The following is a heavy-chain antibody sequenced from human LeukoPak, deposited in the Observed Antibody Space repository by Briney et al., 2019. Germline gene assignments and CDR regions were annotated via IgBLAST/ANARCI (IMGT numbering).Heavy chain of an antibody. V-gene: IGHV4-31*03. CDR3: ARRVGDYGDYYYYYYMDV. CDR1: GGSISSGGYY. D-gene: IGHD4-17*01. Sequence: SETLSLTCTVSGGSISSGGYYWSWIRQHPGKGLEWIGYIYYSGSTYYNPSLKSRVTISVDTSKNQFSLKLSSVTAADTAVYYCARRVGDYGDYYYYYYMDVWGKGTTVTVSS. CDR2: IYYSGST. J-gene: IGHJ6*03.